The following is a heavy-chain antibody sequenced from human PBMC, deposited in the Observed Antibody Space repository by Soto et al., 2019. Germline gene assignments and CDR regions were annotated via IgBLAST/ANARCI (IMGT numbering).Heavy chain of an antibody. V-gene: IGHV3-23*02. Sequence: EVQLLESGGGLVQPGGSLRLSCAASGFTFSNYAMSWVRQAPGKGPEWVSGISGGGVDTYYVDSVKGRFIISRDNSRNTLYLQMSTLRADDASVYYCPKEAAGFGVPFYDSWGQGTLVTVSS. CDR2: ISGGGVDT. J-gene: IGHJ4*02. D-gene: IGHD3-3*01. CDR1: GFTFSNYA. CDR3: PKEAAGFGVPFYDS.